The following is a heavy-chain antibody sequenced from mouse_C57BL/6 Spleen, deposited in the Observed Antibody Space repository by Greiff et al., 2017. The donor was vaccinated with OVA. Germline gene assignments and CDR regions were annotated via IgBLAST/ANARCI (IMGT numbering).Heavy chain of an antibody. J-gene: IGHJ4*01. Sequence: EVKLVESGGGLVKPGGSLKLSCAASGFTFSDYGMHWVRQAPEKGLAWVAYISSGSSTIYYADTVKGRFTISRDNAKNTLFLQMTSLRSEDTAMYYCARLGIPIYYDYAMDYWGQGTSVTVSS. CDR1: GFTFSDYG. CDR2: ISSGSSTI. D-gene: IGHD2-4*01. CDR3: ARLGIPIYYDYAMDY. V-gene: IGHV5-17*01.